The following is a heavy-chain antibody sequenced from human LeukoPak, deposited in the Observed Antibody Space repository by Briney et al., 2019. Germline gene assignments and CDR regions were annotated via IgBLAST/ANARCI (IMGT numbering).Heavy chain of an antibody. CDR1: GFTFSSYS. Sequence: GGSLRLSCAASGFTFSSYSMNWVRQAPGKGLEWVSSISSSSSYIYYADSVKGRFTISRDNAKNSLNLQMNSLRAEDTAVYYCARDGYSYGYLTYYFDYWGQGTLVTVSS. V-gene: IGHV3-21*01. J-gene: IGHJ4*02. D-gene: IGHD5-18*01. CDR2: ISSSSSYI. CDR3: ARDGYSYGYLTYYFDY.